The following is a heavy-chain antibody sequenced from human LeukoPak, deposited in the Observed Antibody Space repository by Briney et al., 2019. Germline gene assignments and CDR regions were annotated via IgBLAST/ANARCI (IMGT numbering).Heavy chain of an antibody. V-gene: IGHV3-20*04. CDR3: ARGQGSGYDSNWFGP. J-gene: IGHJ5*02. D-gene: IGHD5-12*01. CDR1: GFTFDDYG. Sequence: PGGSLRLSCAASGFTFDDYGMSWVRQAPGKGLEWVSGINWNGGSTGYADSVKGRFTISRDNAKDSLYLQMNSLRAEDTALYYCARGQGSGYDSNWFGPWGQGTLVTVSS. CDR2: INWNGGST.